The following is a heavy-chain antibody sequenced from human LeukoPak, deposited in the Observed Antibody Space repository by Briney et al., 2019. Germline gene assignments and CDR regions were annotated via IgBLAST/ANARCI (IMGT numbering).Heavy chain of an antibody. CDR1: GFTFSSYA. CDR2: ISGSGGST. J-gene: IGHJ4*02. D-gene: IGHD2-21*02. CDR3: AKGLTLATAISFDY. V-gene: IGHV3-23*01. Sequence: GGSLILSCAASGFTFSSYAMSWVRQAPGKGLEWVSAISGSGGSTYYAASVKGRFTISRDNSKNTLYLQMNSLRAEDTAVYYCAKGLTLATAISFDYWGQGTLVTVSS.